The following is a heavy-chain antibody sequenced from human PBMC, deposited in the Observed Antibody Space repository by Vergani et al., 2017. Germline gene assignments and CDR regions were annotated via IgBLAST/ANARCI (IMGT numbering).Heavy chain of an antibody. CDR2: ISGDGGST. D-gene: IGHD6-6*01. CDR1: GFTFDDYT. CDR3: AKALREYSSSCADY. J-gene: IGHJ4*02. V-gene: IGHV3-43*01. Sequence: EVQLVESGGVVVQPGGSLRLSCAASGFTFDDYTMHWVRQAPGKGLEWVSLISGDGGSTYYADSVKGRFTISRDKSKNSLYLQMNSLRTEDTALYYCAKALREYSSSCADYWGQGTLVTVSS.